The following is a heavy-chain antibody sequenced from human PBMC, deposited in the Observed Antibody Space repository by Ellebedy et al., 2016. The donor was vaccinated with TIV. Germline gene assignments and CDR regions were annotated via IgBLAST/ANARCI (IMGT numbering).Heavy chain of an antibody. J-gene: IGHJ6*02. V-gene: IGHV3-23*01. Sequence: GGSLRLXXAASGVTFSSYAMNWVRQAPGKGLEWVSGISGSGGRTYYADSAKGRFTISRDNSKNTVSLLMNSLRAEDMAVYYCAKGDEFWSGYSPTYHYGMDVWGQGTTVTVS. CDR2: ISGSGGRT. D-gene: IGHD3-3*01. CDR1: GVTFSSYA. CDR3: AKGDEFWSGYSPTYHYGMDV.